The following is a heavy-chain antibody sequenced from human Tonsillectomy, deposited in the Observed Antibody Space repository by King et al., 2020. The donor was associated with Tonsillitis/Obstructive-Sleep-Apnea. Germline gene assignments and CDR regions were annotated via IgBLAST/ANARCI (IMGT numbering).Heavy chain of an antibody. Sequence: VQLQQWGAGLLKPSETLSLTCAVYGGSFSGYYWTGVRQPPGKGLGWIWEINHSGSTYYNPSLKSRVTKTVDTSKNQFSLKLSTVTAADTAVYYCARDPPGVGDAFDIWGQGTMVTVSS. V-gene: IGHV4-34*01. J-gene: IGHJ3*02. D-gene: IGHD7-27*01. CDR2: INHSGST. CDR3: ARDPPGVGDAFDI. CDR1: GGSFSGYY.